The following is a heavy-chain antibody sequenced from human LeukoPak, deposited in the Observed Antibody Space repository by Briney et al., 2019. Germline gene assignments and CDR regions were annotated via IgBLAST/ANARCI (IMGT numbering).Heavy chain of an antibody. V-gene: IGHV4-39*07. CDR2: IYYSGRT. CDR1: GGSISSSSYY. CDR3: ARIVYSSSTDY. D-gene: IGHD6-6*01. J-gene: IGHJ4*02. Sequence: SETLSLTCTVSGGSISSSSYYWGWIRQPPGKGLEWIGSIYYSGRTYYKPSLKSRVTISVDTSKNQFSLKLYSVTAADTAVYYCARIVYSSSTDYWGQGTLVTVSS.